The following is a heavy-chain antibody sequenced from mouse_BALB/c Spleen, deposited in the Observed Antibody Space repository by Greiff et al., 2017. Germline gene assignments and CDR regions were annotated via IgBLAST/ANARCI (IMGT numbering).Heavy chain of an antibody. CDR3: TRDGVGGDY. V-gene: IGHV5-6-4*01. D-gene: IGHD1-1*01. Sequence: EVQLVESGGGLVKPGGSLKLSCAASGFTFSSYTMSWVRQTPEKRLEWVATISSGGSYTYYPDSVKGRFTISRDNAKNTLYLQMSSLKSEDTAMYYCTRDGVGGDYWGQGTTLTVSS. CDR1: GFTFSSYT. J-gene: IGHJ2*01. CDR2: ISSGGSYT.